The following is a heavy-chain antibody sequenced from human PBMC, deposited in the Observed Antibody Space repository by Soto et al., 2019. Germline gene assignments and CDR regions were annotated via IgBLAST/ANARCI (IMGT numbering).Heavy chain of an antibody. CDR1: GVSVRSYS. Sequence: XATLSLTFIVSGVSVRSYSWSWVRQPANKGLEWIGRVFSSVSATYNPSLKSRVSISMDTPENRISLKLDSVTAADAGVHFCERDGMTTGDTWGPGTLVTVSS. J-gene: IGHJ4*02. D-gene: IGHD2-21*02. V-gene: IGHV4-4*07. CDR3: ERDGMTTGDT. CDR2: VFSSVSA.